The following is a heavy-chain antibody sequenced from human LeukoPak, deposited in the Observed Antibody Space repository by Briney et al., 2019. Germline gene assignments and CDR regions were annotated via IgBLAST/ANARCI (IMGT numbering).Heavy chain of an antibody. V-gene: IGHV3-7*01. J-gene: IGHJ4*02. CDR2: IKQDGSEK. D-gene: IGHD6-13*01. CDR1: RFTFSNYW. CDR3: ARGRGDSSSWYFDY. Sequence: GGSLRLFCAASRFTFSNYWMSWVRQAPGKGLEWVANIKQDGSEKYYVDSAKGRFTISRDNAKSSLYLQMNSLRAEDTAVYYCARGRGDSSSWYFDYWGQGTLVTVSS.